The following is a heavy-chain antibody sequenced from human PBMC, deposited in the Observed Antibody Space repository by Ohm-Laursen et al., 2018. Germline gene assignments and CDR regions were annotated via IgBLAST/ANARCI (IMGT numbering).Heavy chain of an antibody. Sequence: SLRLSCSASGFTFDDYAMNWVRQSPGKGLEWVSDISGNSGVIVYADSVKGRFTISRDNVKNSLYLQMNSLRADDTALYYCVKDKYVWGSYRYIYHDTFDVWGQGTMVTVSS. CDR2: ISGNSGVI. V-gene: IGHV3-9*01. D-gene: IGHD3-16*02. CDR3: VKDKYVWGSYRYIYHDTFDV. CDR1: GFTFDDYA. J-gene: IGHJ3*01.